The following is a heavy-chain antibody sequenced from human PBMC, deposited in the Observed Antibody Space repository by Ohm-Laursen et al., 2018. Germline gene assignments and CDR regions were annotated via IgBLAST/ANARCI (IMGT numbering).Heavy chain of an antibody. CDR3: ARFFPRSGFDY. CDR1: GFSLSSRGMC. D-gene: IGHD2-15*01. CDR2: IDWNDDK. J-gene: IGHJ4*02. Sequence: TQTLTLTCTFSGFSLSSRGMCVSWIRQPPGKALEWLGRIDWNDDKYYNTSLKTRLTISKDTSKNQVVLTMTNMDPVDTATYYCARFFPRSGFDYWGQGTLVTVSS. V-gene: IGHV2-70*11.